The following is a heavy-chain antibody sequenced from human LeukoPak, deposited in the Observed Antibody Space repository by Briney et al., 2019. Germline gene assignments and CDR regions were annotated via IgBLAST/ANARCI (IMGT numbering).Heavy chain of an antibody. Sequence: GGSLRLSCAASGFTFDDYAMHWVRQAPGMGLEWVSGISWNSGSIGYADSVKGRFTISRDNAKNSLYLQMNSLRAEDTALYYCAKGGRTWFDPWGQGALVTVSS. CDR3: AKGGRTWFDP. CDR2: ISWNSGSI. D-gene: IGHD2-15*01. V-gene: IGHV3-9*01. CDR1: GFTFDDYA. J-gene: IGHJ5*02.